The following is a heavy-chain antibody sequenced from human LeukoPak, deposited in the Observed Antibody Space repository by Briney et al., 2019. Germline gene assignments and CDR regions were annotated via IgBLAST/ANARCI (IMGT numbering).Heavy chain of an antibody. CDR2: ISHIGST. D-gene: IGHD1-14*01. Sequence: SETQSLTCTVSGASISGHYLTWLRQPPGKGLEWIGYISHIGSTNYNPSLKSRVTISVDTSKNQFSLKLTSVTAADTAVYYCARDRISINALDMWGQGTMVTVSS. CDR3: ARDRISINALDM. V-gene: IGHV4-59*11. J-gene: IGHJ3*02. CDR1: GASISGHY.